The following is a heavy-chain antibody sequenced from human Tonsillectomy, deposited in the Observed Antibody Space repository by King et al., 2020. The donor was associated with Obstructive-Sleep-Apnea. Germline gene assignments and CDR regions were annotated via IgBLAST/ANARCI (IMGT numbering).Heavy chain of an antibody. CDR3: ARKTYYYVSSGYYFGAPFDY. CDR2: IYYSGST. J-gene: IGHJ4*02. CDR1: GGSISSYY. D-gene: IGHD3-22*01. V-gene: IGHV4-59*01. Sequence: QLQESGPGLVKPSETLSLTCTVSGGSISSYYWSWIRQPPGKGLEWIGYIYYSGSTNYNPSLRSRVTISVDTSKNQFSLKLSSVTAADTAVYYCARKTYYYVSSGYYFGAPFDYWGQGTLVTVSS.